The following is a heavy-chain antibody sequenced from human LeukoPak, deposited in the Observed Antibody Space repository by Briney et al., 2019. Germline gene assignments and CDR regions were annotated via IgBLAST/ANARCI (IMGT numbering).Heavy chain of an antibody. CDR2: VDPEDGET. CDR3: ARDQVARDIVVVLAATGTIDY. Sequence: GATVKISCKASGYTFTDYYMHWVQQAPGKGLEWMGRVDPEDGETIYAEKFQGRVTITADTSTDTAYMELSRLRSDDTAVYYCARDQVARDIVVVLAATGTIDYWGQGTLVTVSS. D-gene: IGHD2-15*01. CDR1: GYTFTDYY. J-gene: IGHJ4*02. V-gene: IGHV1-69-2*01.